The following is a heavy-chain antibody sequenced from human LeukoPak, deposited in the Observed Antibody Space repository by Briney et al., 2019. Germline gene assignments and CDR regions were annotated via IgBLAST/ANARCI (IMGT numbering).Heavy chain of an antibody. V-gene: IGHV1-69*13. D-gene: IGHD1-26*01. CDR1: GCAFRSYA. J-gene: IGHJ4*02. CDR2: IIPIFGTA. Sequence: ASLKVSCKASGCAFRSYAISWVRQAPGQGLEWMGGIIPIFGTANYAQKFQGRVTITADESTSTAYMELSSLRSEDTAVYYCASSGSYRFDYWGQGTLVTVSS. CDR3: ASSGSYRFDY.